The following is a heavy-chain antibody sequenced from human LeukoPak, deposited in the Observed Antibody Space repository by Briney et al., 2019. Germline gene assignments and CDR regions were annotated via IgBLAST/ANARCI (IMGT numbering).Heavy chain of an antibody. D-gene: IGHD6-19*01. J-gene: IGHJ1*01. Sequence: GGSLRLSCAASGFTFSSYAISWVRQAPGQGLEWMGRIIPIFGTANYAQKFQGRVTITTDESTSTAYMELSSLRSEDTAVYYCARETSGWYRIEGWGQGTLVTVSS. V-gene: IGHV1-69*05. CDR1: GFTFSSYA. CDR3: ARETSGWYRIEG. CDR2: IIPIFGTA.